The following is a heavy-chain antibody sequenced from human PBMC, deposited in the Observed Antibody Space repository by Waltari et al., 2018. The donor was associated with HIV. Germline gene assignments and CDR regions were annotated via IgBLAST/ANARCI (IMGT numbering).Heavy chain of an antibody. J-gene: IGHJ4*02. V-gene: IGHV1-69*01. CDR2: STPIFKTT. CDR1: GDTFRTYT. Sequence: QVQLVQSGAEVKKPGSSVKVSCRASGDTFRTYTISWVRQAPGQGLEWMGGSTPIFKTTKYEQKFQGRVTLTADESTRTTDMELTSLRSDDTAMYYCARNGDYAPAYWGQGTLVTVSS. CDR3: ARNGDYAPAY. D-gene: IGHD4-17*01.